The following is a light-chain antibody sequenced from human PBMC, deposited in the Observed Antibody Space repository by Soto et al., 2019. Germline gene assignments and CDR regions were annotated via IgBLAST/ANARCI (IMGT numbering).Light chain of an antibody. V-gene: IGKV3-20*01. J-gene: IGKJ5*01. Sequence: EIILPQSPDTLSLSPGESATLSCRASQTVSSNYLAWCQQRPGQAPRLLIYGASTRAAGIPDRFSGSGSGTDFTLTITRLEPEDSAVYFCQQYTGPPTTFGQGTRLEIK. CDR3: QQYTGPPTT. CDR2: GAS. CDR1: QTVSSNY.